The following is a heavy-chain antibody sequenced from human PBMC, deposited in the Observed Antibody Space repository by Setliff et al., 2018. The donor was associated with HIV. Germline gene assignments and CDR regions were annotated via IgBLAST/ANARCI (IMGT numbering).Heavy chain of an antibody. V-gene: IGHV3-33*01. J-gene: IGHJ3*01. CDR3: ARGQFRLRPDSLDL. CDR1: GFTFSVYG. D-gene: IGHD2-21*01. CDR2: LWYDGGKK. Sequence: QPGGSLRLSCEASGFTFSVYGMHWVRQAPGEGLEWVAVLWYDGGKKYYADSVKGRFTISRDDSKNTLYLQMNSLRAEDTAVYYCARGQFRLRPDSLDLWGQGTLVTVSS.